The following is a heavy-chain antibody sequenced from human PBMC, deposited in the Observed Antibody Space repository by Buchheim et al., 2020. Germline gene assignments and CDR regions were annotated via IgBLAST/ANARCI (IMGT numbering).Heavy chain of an antibody. CDR1: GFTFRTYG. J-gene: IGHJ6*02. Sequence: QVQLVESGGGVVQPGRSLRLSCEASGFTFRTYGMNWVRQAPGKGLEWVAVISFDGTKKYYAESVKGRFTISRDNSKNMLYLQMDSLRGEDTAVYYCAKDQYGDHEVGMDVWGQGTT. CDR2: ISFDGTKK. D-gene: IGHD4-17*01. V-gene: IGHV3-30*18. CDR3: AKDQYGDHEVGMDV.